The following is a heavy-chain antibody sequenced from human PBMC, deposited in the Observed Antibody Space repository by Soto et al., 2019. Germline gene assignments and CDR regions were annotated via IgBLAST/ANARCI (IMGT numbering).Heavy chain of an antibody. Sequence: PGGSLRLSCVASGFIFSNYWMSWVRQAPGKGLEWVANVKQDGSEKYYVDSVKGRFTISRDNAKNSLYLQMNSLRAEDTAVYYCARDSDYGEDYYYGLDVWGQGSTVTVSS. D-gene: IGHD4-17*01. CDR3: ARDSDYGEDYYYGLDV. CDR1: GFIFSNYW. V-gene: IGHV3-7*01. CDR2: VKQDGSEK. J-gene: IGHJ6*02.